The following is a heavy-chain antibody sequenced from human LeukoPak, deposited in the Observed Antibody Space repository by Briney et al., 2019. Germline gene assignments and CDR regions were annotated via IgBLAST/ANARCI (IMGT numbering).Heavy chain of an antibody. CDR2: INPNSGGT. J-gene: IGHJ2*01. CDR3: ARDVTGDQSWFFDL. D-gene: IGHD7-27*01. V-gene: IGHV1-2*02. Sequence: ASVKVSCKASGYTFIGYYMHWVRQAPGQGLEWMGWINPNSGGTNYAQKFQGRVTMTRDTSISTAYMEVSRLTSDDTAVYYCARDVTGDQSWFFDLWGRGTLVTASS. CDR1: GYTFIGYY.